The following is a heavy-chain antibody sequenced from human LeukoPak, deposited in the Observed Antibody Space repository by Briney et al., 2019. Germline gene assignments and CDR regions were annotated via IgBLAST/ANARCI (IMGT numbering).Heavy chain of an antibody. CDR3: AGGLGDYADYYYYMDV. CDR1: GFTFSSNW. D-gene: IGHD4-17*01. Sequence: PGGSQRLSCAASGFTFSSNWMSWVRQAPGKGLWWVANIKQDGSEKYYVDSVKGRFTISRDKAKSSLYLHMNSLRDQDTRVCFTAGGLGDYADYYYYMDVWGKGTTVTVSS. V-gene: IGHV3-7*01. J-gene: IGHJ6*03. CDR2: IKQDGSEK.